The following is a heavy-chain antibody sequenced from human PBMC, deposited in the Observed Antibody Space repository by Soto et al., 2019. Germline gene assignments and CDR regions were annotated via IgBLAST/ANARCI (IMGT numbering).Heavy chain of an antibody. CDR2: IIPALGTT. CDR1: GGPFSSHT. D-gene: IGHD4-17*01. J-gene: IGHJ2*01. CDR3: ARPDFGDYWYFDL. V-gene: IGHV1-69*08. Sequence: QDQLVQSGAEVKKPGSSVKVSCKAFGGPFSSHTFRWVRQAPGQGLEWMGRIIPALGTTTYAQKFQGRVTITADESVTTVYMELNSLRTEDTAVYYCARPDFGDYWYFDLWGRGTLVTVSS.